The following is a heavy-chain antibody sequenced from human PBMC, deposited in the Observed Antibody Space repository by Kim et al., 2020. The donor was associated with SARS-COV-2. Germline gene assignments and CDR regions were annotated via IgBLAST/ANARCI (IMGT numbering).Heavy chain of an antibody. Sequence: YSPSFQGHVTISADKSISTAYLQWSSLKASDTAMYYCVRLQLTYYYGMDVWGQGTTVTVSS. J-gene: IGHJ6*02. V-gene: IGHV5-10-1*01. D-gene: IGHD5-18*01. CDR3: VRLQLTYYYGMDV.